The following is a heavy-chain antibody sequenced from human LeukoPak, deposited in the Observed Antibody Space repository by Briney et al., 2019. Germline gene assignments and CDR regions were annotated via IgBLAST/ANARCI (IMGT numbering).Heavy chain of an antibody. CDR3: ARGSAQYSSGWYGLDY. CDR2: VNSDGSST. Sequence: GGSLRLSCAASGFTFSSYWMHWVRQAPGKGLVWVSRVNSDGSSTTYADSVKGRFTISRDNAKNTLYLQMNSLRAEDTAVYYCARGSAQYSSGWYGLDYWGQGTLVTVSS. V-gene: IGHV3-74*01. J-gene: IGHJ4*02. CDR1: GFTFSSYW. D-gene: IGHD6-19*01.